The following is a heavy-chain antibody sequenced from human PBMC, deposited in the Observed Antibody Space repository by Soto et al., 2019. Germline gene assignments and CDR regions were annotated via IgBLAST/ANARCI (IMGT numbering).Heavy chain of an antibody. CDR2: IYYSGST. J-gene: IGHJ5*02. Sequence: SETLSLTCTVSGGYISSGGYYWSWIRQHPGKGLEWIGYIYYSGSTYYNPSLKSRVTISVDTSKNQFSLKLSSVTAADTAVYYCARALPTYYYDSSGYFDWFDPWGQGTLVTVSS. D-gene: IGHD3-22*01. V-gene: IGHV4-31*03. CDR1: GGYISSGGYY. CDR3: ARALPTYYYDSSGYFDWFDP.